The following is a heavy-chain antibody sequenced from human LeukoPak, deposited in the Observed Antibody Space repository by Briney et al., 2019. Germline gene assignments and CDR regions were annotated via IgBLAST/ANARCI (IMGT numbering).Heavy chain of an antibody. CDR3: ARRYCSGGSCYSYYYYNYMDV. V-gene: IGHV4-39*07. CDR1: GGSISSSSYY. J-gene: IGHJ6*03. Sequence: SETLSLTCTVSGGSISSSSYYWGWIRQPPGKGLEWIGSIYYSGSTYYNPSLKSRVTISVDTSKNQFSLKLSSVTAADTAVYYCARRYCSGGSCYSYYYYNYMDVWGKGTTVTVSS. CDR2: IYYSGST. D-gene: IGHD2-15*01.